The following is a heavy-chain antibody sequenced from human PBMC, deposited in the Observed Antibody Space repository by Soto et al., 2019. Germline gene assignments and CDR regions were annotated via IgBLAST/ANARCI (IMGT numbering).Heavy chain of an antibody. V-gene: IGHV1-69*01. D-gene: IGHD3-10*01. CDR1: GVTFTNSG. CDR2: IIPAFGTA. J-gene: IGHJ5*02. Sequence: QVQLVQSGAEVKKPGSSVRVACKASGVTFTNSGFSWVRQAPGQGFEWMGGIIPAFGTANYAQNFQGRVTMSADESTNTVYMELSSLRSDDTAVYYCARVTGGVRGIINWYDPWGQGTLVTVSS. CDR3: ARVTGGVRGIINWYDP.